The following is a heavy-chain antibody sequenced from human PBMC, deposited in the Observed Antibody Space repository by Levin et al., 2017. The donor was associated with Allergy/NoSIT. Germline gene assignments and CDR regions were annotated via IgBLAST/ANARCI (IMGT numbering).Heavy chain of an antibody. J-gene: IGHJ6*02. CDR1: GDSVSSNSAA. CDR2: TYYKSKWYT. CDR3: AREGGSGWSPSNYYGMDL. Sequence: SQTLSLTCAISGDSVSSNSAAWNWIRQSPSRGLEWLGRTYYKSKWYTDYAGSVKSRLTINSDTSRNQFSLQLNSVTPDDTAVYYCAREGGSGWSPSNYYGMDLWGQGTTVIVSS. V-gene: IGHV6-1*01. D-gene: IGHD6-19*01.